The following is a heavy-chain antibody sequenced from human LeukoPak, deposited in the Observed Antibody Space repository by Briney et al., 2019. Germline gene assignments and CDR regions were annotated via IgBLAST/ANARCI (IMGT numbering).Heavy chain of an antibody. Sequence: SGTLSLTCAVSGGSISSSYWWWWGRPPPGGGVGLSGGNYHGGSTNYNPSLKSRVTISVDTSKNQFSLKLSSVTAADTAVYYCARPIAAARRPRSANWFDPWGQGTLVTVSS. D-gene: IGHD6-13*01. J-gene: IGHJ5*02. V-gene: IGHV4-4*02. CDR1: GGSISSSYW. CDR3: ARPIAAARRPRSANWFDP. CDR2: NYHGGST.